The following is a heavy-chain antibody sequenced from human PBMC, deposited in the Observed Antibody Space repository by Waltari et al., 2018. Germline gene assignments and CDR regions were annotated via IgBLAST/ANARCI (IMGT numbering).Heavy chain of an antibody. CDR1: GFTFSSYW. V-gene: IGHV3-7*01. CDR3: ARASDSSGYYLGLDY. J-gene: IGHJ4*02. D-gene: IGHD3-22*01. CDR2: IKQDGSEK. Sequence: EVQLVESGGGLVQPGGSLRLSCAASGFTFSSYWMSWVRQAPGKGLEWVANIKQDGSEKYYVDSVKGRFTISRDNAKNSLYLQMNSLRAEDTAVYYCARASDSSGYYLGLDYWGQGTLVTVSS.